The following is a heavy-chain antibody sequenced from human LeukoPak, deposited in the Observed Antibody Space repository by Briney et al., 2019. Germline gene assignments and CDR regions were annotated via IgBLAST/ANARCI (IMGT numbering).Heavy chain of an antibody. CDR2: IYYSGST. CDR3: ARDRGLGSPRLDY. J-gene: IGHJ4*02. Sequence: SETLSLTCTVSGGSISSYYWGWIRQPPGKGLEWIGSIYYSGSTKYNPSLKSRVTISVDTSKIQFTLKLSSVTAADTAVYYCARDRGLGSPRLDYWGQGTLVTVSS. D-gene: IGHD3-10*01. V-gene: IGHV4-59*01. CDR1: GGSISSYY.